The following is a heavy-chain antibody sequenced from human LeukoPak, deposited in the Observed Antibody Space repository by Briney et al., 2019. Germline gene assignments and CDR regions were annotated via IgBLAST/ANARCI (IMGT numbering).Heavy chain of an antibody. J-gene: IGHJ4*02. CDR1: GGSISSGDYY. CDR2: IYNSGST. D-gene: IGHD5-18*01. CDR3: ARVGNYGYFGFLYFDY. V-gene: IGHV4-30-4*01. Sequence: PSQTLSLTCTVSGGSISSGDYYWNWIRQPPGKGLEWIGHIYNSGSTYYIPSLKSRVTISTDTSKSQFSLKLSSVTAADTAVYYCARVGNYGYFGFLYFDYWGQGTLVTVSS.